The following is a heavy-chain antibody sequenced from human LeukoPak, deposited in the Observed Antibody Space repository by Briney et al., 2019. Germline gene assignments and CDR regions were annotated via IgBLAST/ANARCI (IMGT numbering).Heavy chain of an antibody. CDR1: GGSISSSNW. D-gene: IGHD3-10*01. CDR3: AKSNGYGLVDI. V-gene: IGHV4-4*02. Sequence: PSETPSLTCAVSGGSISSSNWWSWVRQPPGKGLEWVGEIYHSGSTNYNPALKSRVTISVDKSKNQTSLKLTSVTAADTAVYYCAKSNGYGLVDIWGQGTMVTVSS. CDR2: IYHSGST. J-gene: IGHJ3*02.